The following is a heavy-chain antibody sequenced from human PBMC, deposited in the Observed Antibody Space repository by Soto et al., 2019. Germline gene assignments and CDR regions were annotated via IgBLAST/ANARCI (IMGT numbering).Heavy chain of an antibody. Sequence: ASVKVSCKASGYTFTSYGISWVRQAPGQGLEWMGWISAYNGNTNYAQKLQGRVTMTTDTSTSKAYMELRSLRSDDTAVYYCARVVTIFGVVNSPHYGMDVWGQGTKVTVSS. V-gene: IGHV1-18*01. CDR2: ISAYNGNT. J-gene: IGHJ6*02. D-gene: IGHD3-3*01. CDR3: ARVVTIFGVVNSPHYGMDV. CDR1: GYTFTSYG.